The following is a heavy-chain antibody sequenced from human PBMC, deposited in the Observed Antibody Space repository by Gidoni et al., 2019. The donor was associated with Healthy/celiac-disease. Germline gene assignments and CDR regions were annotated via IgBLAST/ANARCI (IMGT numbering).Heavy chain of an antibody. CDR2: IKSKTDGGTT. D-gene: IGHD6-19*01. Sequence: EVQLVESGGGLVKPGGSLRLSCAASGFTFSNAWMRWVRQAPGQGLEWVGRIKSKTDGGTTDYAAPVKGRFTISRDDSKNTLYLQMNSLKTEDTAVYYCWGIAVAGPHYYYYGMDVWGQGTTVTVSS. V-gene: IGHV3-15*01. CDR3: WGIAVAGPHYYYYGMDV. J-gene: IGHJ6*02. CDR1: GFTFSNAW.